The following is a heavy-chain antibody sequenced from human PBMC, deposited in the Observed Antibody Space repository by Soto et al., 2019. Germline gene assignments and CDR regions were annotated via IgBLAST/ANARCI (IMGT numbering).Heavy chain of an antibody. D-gene: IGHD5-18*01. CDR1: GYTLTELS. V-gene: IGHV1-24*01. CDR3: ATRGYSYGLDFDY. Sequence: WASVKVSCKVSGYTLTELSMHWVRQAPGKGLEWMGGFDPEDGETIYAQKFQGRVTMTEDTSTDTAYMELSSLRSEDTAVYYCATRGYSYGLDFDYWGQGTLVTVSS. J-gene: IGHJ4*02. CDR2: FDPEDGET.